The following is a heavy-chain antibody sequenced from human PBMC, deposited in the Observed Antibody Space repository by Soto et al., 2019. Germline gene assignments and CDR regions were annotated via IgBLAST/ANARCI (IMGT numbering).Heavy chain of an antibody. D-gene: IGHD6-13*01. CDR2: SRNKAKSYST. J-gene: IGHJ4*02. V-gene: IGHV3-72*01. CDR3: ARRFAASGHHFDI. CDR1: GFTFSDHY. Sequence: GGSLRLSCAVSGFTFSDHYMDWVRQAPGKGLEWVARSRNKAKSYSTEYAASVKGRFAISRDDSENSLYLQMNSLKTEDTAVYYCARRFAASGHHFDIWGQGTLVTVSS.